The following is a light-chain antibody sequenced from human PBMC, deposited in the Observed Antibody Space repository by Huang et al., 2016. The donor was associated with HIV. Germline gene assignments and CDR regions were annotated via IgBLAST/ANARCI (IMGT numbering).Light chain of an antibody. J-gene: IGKJ2*01. CDR1: QSVSSN. CDR3: QQYNNWPQT. V-gene: IGKV3-15*01. Sequence: EIVMTQSPATLSVSPGERATLSCRASQSVSSNLAWYQQKPGEAPTRLIYGASARATGIPARFRWGGSGTEFTRTISSLQSVDFAVYYCQQYNNWPQTFGQGTKLEIK. CDR2: GAS.